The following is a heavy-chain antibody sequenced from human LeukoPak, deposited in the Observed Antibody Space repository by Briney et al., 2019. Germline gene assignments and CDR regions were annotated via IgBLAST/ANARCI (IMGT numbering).Heavy chain of an antibody. CDR2: IWYDGSNK. CDR3: ASGYSSGWYDY. Sequence: GGSLRLSCAASGFTFSSYGMHWVRQAPGKGLEWVAVIWYDGSNKYYADSVKGRFTISRDNSKNTLYLQMNSLRAEDTAVYYCASGYSSGWYDYWGQGTLVTVSS. V-gene: IGHV3-33*01. D-gene: IGHD6-19*01. CDR1: GFTFSSYG. J-gene: IGHJ4*02.